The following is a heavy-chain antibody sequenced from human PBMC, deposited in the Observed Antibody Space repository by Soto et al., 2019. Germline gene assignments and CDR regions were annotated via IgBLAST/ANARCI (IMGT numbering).Heavy chain of an antibody. D-gene: IGHD3-16*01. CDR2: MYHSGST. V-gene: IGHV4-61*01. Sequence: SETLSLTCTVSGGSVSRGSYYWSWIRQPPGKGLEWIGYMYHSGSTNYNPALKSRVTISVDTSKNQFSLKLSSVTAADTAVYYCARDWAPLGEYYYGMDVWGQGTTVTVSS. CDR3: ARDWAPLGEYYYGMDV. J-gene: IGHJ6*02. CDR1: GGSVSRGSYY.